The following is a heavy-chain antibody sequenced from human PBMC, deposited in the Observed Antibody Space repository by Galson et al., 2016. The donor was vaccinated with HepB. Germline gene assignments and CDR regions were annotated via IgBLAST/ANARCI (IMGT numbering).Heavy chain of an antibody. D-gene: IGHD2-15*01. Sequence: SLRLSCAGSGFSFSTSAMSWVRQGPGKGLEWVSNIGDIGTGISYADSVKGRFTISRDNSKKTLYLQMNNLRAEDTAVYYCVSRYPEVAYTWGQGTLVTVSS. CDR2: IGDIGTGI. J-gene: IGHJ5*02. CDR3: VSRYPEVAYT. CDR1: GFSFSTSA. V-gene: IGHV3-23*05.